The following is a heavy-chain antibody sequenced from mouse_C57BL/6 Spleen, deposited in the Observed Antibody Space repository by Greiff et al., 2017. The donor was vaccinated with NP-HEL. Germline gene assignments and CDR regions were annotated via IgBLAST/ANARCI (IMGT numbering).Heavy chain of an antibody. D-gene: IGHD2-3*01. Sequence: VQLQQPGAELVRPGTSVKLSCKASGYTFTSYWMHWVKQRPGQGLEWIGVIDPSDSYTNYNQKFKGKATLTVDTSSSTAYMQLSSLTSEDSAVYYCARGRDYDGYSWFAYWGQGTLVTVSA. J-gene: IGHJ3*01. CDR1: GYTFTSYW. CDR3: ARGRDYDGYSWFAY. CDR2: IDPSDSYT. V-gene: IGHV1-59*01.